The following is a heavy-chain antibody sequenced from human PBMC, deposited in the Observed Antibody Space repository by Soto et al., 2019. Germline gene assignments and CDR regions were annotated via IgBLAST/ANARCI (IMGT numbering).Heavy chain of an antibody. CDR1: GVSISIYY. D-gene: IGHD2-15*01. J-gene: IGHJ4*02. CDR2: IYSSGSA. CDR3: ARELSGFKDHHFDY. Sequence: SETLSLTCTVSGVSISIYYWSWIRQPPGKGLEWLGYIYSSGSASYNPSLKSRITMSVDTSKNQFSLNLNSVTAADTAVYYCARELSGFKDHHFDYWGQGILVTVSS. V-gene: IGHV4-59*01.